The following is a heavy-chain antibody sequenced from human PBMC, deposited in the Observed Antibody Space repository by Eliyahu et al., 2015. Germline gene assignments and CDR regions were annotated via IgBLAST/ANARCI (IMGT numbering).Heavy chain of an antibody. Sequence: QVQLVESGGGVVQPGRSLRXXCXASXFTFSSYGMHWVRQAPGKGLEWVAVISYDGSNKYYADSVKGRFTISRDNSKNTLYLQMNSLRAEDTAVYYCARADYDSAFDYWGQGTLVTVSS. CDR1: XFTFSSYG. V-gene: IGHV3-30*03. CDR2: ISYDGSNK. D-gene: IGHD3-22*01. J-gene: IGHJ4*02. CDR3: ARADYDSAFDY.